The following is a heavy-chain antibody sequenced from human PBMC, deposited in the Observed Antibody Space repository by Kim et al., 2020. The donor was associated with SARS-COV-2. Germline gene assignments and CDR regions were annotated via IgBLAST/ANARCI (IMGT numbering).Heavy chain of an antibody. D-gene: IGHD2-2*01. V-gene: IGHV3-23*01. J-gene: IGHJ5*02. CDR3: AIADAGPAAMRGSWFNWFDP. Sequence: GGSLRLSCTASRFSFSSYVMNWVRQAPGSGLEWVSAISSSGGSTYYADSVKGRFTISRDNSKNTLYLQMNSLRADDTAIYYCAIADAGPAAMRGSWFNWFDPWGQGTLVTVSS. CDR2: ISSSGGST. CDR1: RFSFSSYV.